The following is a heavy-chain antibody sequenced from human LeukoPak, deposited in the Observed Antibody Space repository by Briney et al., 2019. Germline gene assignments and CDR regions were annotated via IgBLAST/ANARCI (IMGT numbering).Heavy chain of an antibody. CDR1: GFTFSNYW. CDR3: ARDFSDYDFWSGHFVY. Sequence: GGSLRLSCAASGFTFSNYWMSWVRQAPGKGLEWVANIKQDGSEKYYVDSVKGRFTISRDNAKNSLYLQMNSLRAEDTAVYYCARDFSDYDFWSGHFVYWGQGTLVTVSS. V-gene: IGHV3-7*01. CDR2: IKQDGSEK. D-gene: IGHD3-3*01. J-gene: IGHJ4*02.